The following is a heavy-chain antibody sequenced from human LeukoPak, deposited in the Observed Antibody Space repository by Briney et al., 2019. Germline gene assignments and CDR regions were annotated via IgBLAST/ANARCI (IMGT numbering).Heavy chain of an antibody. CDR3: ARDYYDSRGEAFDI. CDR2: IFYVGST. V-gene: IGHV4-59*11. J-gene: IGHJ3*02. D-gene: IGHD3-22*01. Sequence: PSETLSLTCTVSGDSIGSHYWSWIRQPPGKGLEWIGYIFYVGSTNYNPSLKSRVTISVDTSKNQFSLKLNSVTAADTAVYYCARDYYDSRGEAFDISGQGTMVTVSS. CDR1: GDSIGSHY.